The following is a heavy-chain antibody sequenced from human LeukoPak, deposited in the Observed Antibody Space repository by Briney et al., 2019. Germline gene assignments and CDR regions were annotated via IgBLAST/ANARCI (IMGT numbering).Heavy chain of an antibody. Sequence: GGSLRLSCAASGFTFSDSWMSWVRQAPGKGLERVANMNQDGSAKGYVDSVKGRFTISRDNARNSLYLQMSSLRPEDTAVYYCATYTHWVAGDVWGQGTTVTVSS. J-gene: IGHJ6*02. CDR3: ATYTHWVAGDV. V-gene: IGHV3-7*01. CDR2: MNQDGSAK. D-gene: IGHD3-16*01. CDR1: GFTFSDSW.